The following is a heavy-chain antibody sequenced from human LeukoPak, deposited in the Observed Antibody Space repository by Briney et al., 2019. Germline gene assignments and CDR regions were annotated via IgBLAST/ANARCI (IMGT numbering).Heavy chain of an antibody. CDR1: GGSISSYY. CDR3: ARAKKRSGRSRNFYLDV. CDR2: IYTSGTTT. J-gene: IGHJ6*03. V-gene: IGHV4-4*08. D-gene: IGHD1-26*01. Sequence: SETLSLTCTVSGGSISSYYWNWIRQPAGKGLEWIGHIYTSGTTTNSNPSLKSRVAISLDTSKNHFSLRLSSVTAADTAVYYCARAKKRSGRSRNFYLDVWGKGTTVTVSS.